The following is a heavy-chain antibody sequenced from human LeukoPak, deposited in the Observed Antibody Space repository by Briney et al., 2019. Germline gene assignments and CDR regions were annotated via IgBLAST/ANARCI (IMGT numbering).Heavy chain of an antibody. CDR1: GFTFTNAW. J-gene: IGHJ4*02. CDR2: IKSKTDGGTT. CDR3: TTTPTKYYDFWSAYNDY. Sequence: GGSLRLSCAASGFTFTNAWMNWVRQAPGKGLEWVGRIKSKTDGGTTDYAAPMKGRFTISRDDSKNTLYLQMNSLKTEDTAVYYCTTTPTKYYDFWSAYNDYWGQGTLVTVSS. V-gene: IGHV3-15*07. D-gene: IGHD3-3*01.